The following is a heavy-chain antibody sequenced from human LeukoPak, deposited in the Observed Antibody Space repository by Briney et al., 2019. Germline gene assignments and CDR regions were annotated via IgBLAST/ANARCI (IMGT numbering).Heavy chain of an antibody. V-gene: IGHV1-2*02. J-gene: IGHJ4*02. Sequence: ASVKVSCKASGYTFTGYYLHWVRQAPGQGLEWIGWINPNNGVTNYAQNFQGRVTMTRDTSISTAYMELSSLRSDDTAVFYCAREGGTYAFDYWGQGTLVTVSS. CDR3: AREGGTYAFDY. D-gene: IGHD1-26*01. CDR2: INPNNGVT. CDR1: GYTFTGYY.